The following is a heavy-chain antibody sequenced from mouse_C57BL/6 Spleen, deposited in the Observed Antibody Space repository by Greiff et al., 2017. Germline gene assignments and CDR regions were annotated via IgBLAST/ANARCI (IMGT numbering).Heavy chain of an antibody. J-gene: IGHJ2*01. Sequence: VQLQQSGAELVKPGASVKLSCKASGYTFTSYWMQWVNQRPGQGLEWIGEIDPSASYTNYNQKFKGKATLSVDTSTSTAYMQLSSLTAEDSAVYYCARRPHLDYWGQGTTLTVSS. CDR2: IDPSASYT. CDR3: ARRPHLDY. CDR1: GYTFTSYW. V-gene: IGHV1-50*01.